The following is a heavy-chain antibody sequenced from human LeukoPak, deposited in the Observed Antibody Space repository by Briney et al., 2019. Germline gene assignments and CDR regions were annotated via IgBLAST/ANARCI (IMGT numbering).Heavy chain of an antibody. D-gene: IGHD4-11*01. V-gene: IGHV3-33*08. CDR1: GFTFSSYG. CDR3: VRVGYTNYGIDY. Sequence: QPGRSLRLSCASSGFTFSSYGIHWVRQAPGKGLEWVAVIWYDGSNKYYADSVKGRFTISRDSSKNTLDLQMNSLRAEDTAVYYCVRVGYTNYGIDYWGQGTLVTVSS. CDR2: IWYDGSNK. J-gene: IGHJ4*02.